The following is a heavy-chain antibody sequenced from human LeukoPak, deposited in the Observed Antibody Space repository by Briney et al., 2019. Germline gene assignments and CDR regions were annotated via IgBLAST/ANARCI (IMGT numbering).Heavy chain of an antibody. Sequence: GGSLRLSCAASGFTFSSYGMHWVRQAPGKGLEWVSAISGSGGSTYYAGSVKGRFTISRNNSKNTLYLQMNSLRAEDTAVYYCSGSPPPFRYYYYYMDVWGKGTTVTVSS. CDR1: GFTFSSYG. D-gene: IGHD1-26*01. V-gene: IGHV3-23*01. CDR2: ISGSGGST. CDR3: SGSPPPFRYYYYYMDV. J-gene: IGHJ6*03.